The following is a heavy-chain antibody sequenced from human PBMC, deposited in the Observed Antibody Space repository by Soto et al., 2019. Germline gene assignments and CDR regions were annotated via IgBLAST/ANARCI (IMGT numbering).Heavy chain of an antibody. V-gene: IGHV4-34*01. D-gene: IGHD5-18*01. Sequence: AGTXSLTCAFYGFSFSDYYLIWVRQPPGKGMEWIGEINHSGSTNYNPSLKSRVTIFVDKSKNQLSLKLRSVTAADTAVYYCERGKGGYQTSYWGQGTLVTVSS. CDR1: GFSFSDYY. CDR3: ERGKGGYQTSY. CDR2: INHSGST. J-gene: IGHJ4*02.